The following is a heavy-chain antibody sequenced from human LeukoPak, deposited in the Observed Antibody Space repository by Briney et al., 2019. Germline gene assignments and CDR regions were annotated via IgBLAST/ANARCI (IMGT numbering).Heavy chain of an antibody. V-gene: IGHV1-69*13. Sequence: ASVKVSCRASGGTFSSYAISWVRQAPGQGLEWMGGIIPIFGTANYAQKLQGRVTITADESTSTAYMELSSLRSEDTAVYYCASSLLWFGELSHGMDVWGKGTTVTVSS. CDR2: IIPIFGTA. D-gene: IGHD3-10*01. J-gene: IGHJ6*04. CDR1: GGTFSSYA. CDR3: ASSLLWFGELSHGMDV.